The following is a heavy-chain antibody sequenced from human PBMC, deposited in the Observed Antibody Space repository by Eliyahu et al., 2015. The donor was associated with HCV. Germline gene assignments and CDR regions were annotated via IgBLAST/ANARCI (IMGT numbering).Heavy chain of an antibody. CDR2: ISGSGGST. Sequence: EVQLLESGGGLVQPGGSLRLSCAASGFTFSSYAMSWVRQAPGKGLEWVSGISGSGGSTHYADSVKGXFTISRDNSKNTLYLQMNSLRAEDTAVYYCAKDRSAYYDGSVPDYWGQGTLVTVSS. D-gene: IGHD3-22*01. CDR1: GFTFSSYA. V-gene: IGHV3-23*01. J-gene: IGHJ4*02. CDR3: AKDRSAYYDGSVPDY.